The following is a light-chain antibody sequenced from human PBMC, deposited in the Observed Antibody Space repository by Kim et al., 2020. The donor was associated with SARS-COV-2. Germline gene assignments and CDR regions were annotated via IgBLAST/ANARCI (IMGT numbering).Light chain of an antibody. J-gene: IGKJ4*01. CDR2: AAS. V-gene: IGKV3-15*01. Sequence: ASPGERATLSCRASQSLSSNLAWYQQKPGQAPRLLIYAASTRATGIPARFSGSGSGTEFTLTISSLQSEDFAVYYCQQYNNWPLTFGGGTKVDIK. CDR1: QSLSSN. CDR3: QQYNNWPLT.